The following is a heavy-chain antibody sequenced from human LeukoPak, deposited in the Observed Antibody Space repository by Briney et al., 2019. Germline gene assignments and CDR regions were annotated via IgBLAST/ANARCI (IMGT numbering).Heavy chain of an antibody. CDR2: INPNSGGT. CDR3: ASSLPRGPYYFDH. V-gene: IGHV1-2*06. Sequence: ASVKVSCKASGYTFTGYYMHWVRQAPGQGLEWMGRINPNSGGTNYAQKFQGRVTMTRDTSISTAYMELSRLRSDDTAVYYCASSLPRGPYYFDHWGQGTLVTVSS. J-gene: IGHJ4*02. CDR1: GYTFTGYY. D-gene: IGHD5-12*01.